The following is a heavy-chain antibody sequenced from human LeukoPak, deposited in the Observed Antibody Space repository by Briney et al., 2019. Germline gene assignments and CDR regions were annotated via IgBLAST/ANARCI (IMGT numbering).Heavy chain of an antibody. CDR1: GGSISSSSYY. Sequence: SETLSLTCTVSGGSISSSSYYWGWIRQPPGKGLEWIGRIYYSGSNYYNPFLKSRVTISVDTSKNQFSLKLSSVSAADTAVYYCARGRFGIAGSGLGIWGQGTMVPVSS. CDR3: ARGRFGIAGSGLGI. J-gene: IGHJ3*02. CDR2: IYYSGSN. D-gene: IGHD1-20*01. V-gene: IGHV4-39*01.